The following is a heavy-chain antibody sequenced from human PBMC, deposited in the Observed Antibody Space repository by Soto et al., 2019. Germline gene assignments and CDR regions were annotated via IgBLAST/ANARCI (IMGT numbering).Heavy chain of an antibody. J-gene: IGHJ4*02. CDR2: IWYDGSNK. D-gene: IGHD3-3*01. Sequence: GGSLRLSCAASGFTFSSYGMHWVRQAPGKGLEWVAVIWYDGSNKYYADSVKGRFTISRDNSKNTLYLQMNSLRAEDTAVYYCARWGAVFGVVKDHLAYWGQGTLVTVSS. V-gene: IGHV3-33*01. CDR1: GFTFSSYG. CDR3: ARWGAVFGVVKDHLAY.